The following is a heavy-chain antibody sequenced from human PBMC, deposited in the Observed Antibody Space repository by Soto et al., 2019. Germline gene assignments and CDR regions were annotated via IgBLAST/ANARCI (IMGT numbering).Heavy chain of an antibody. CDR3: GGGSGWYIHQ. CDR1: GFTVSSYW. J-gene: IGHJ1*01. D-gene: IGHD6-13*01. Sequence: EVHLVESWGGLVQPGGSLRLSCAASGFTVSSYWMNWVRQAPGKGPEWVATIKQDGSAIYYEDSVKGRCTISRDNAKNFLYLQRNSLRRADTAVYYCGGGSGWYIHQWGQGTLVTVSS. V-gene: IGHV3-7*01. CDR2: IKQDGSAI.